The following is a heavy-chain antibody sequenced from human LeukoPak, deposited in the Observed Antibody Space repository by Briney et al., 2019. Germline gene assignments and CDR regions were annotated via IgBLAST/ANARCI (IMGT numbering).Heavy chain of an antibody. Sequence: SETLSLTCTVSGGSISSYYWNWIRQPPGKGLEWIAYIYYSGTTNYNPSLKSRVTISVDTVRNQFSLKLSSVTAADTAVYYCARTLPSGTSDYWGQGTLVTVPS. D-gene: IGHD3-10*01. J-gene: IGHJ4*02. CDR1: GGSISSYY. V-gene: IGHV4-59*01. CDR3: ARTLPSGTSDY. CDR2: IYYSGTT.